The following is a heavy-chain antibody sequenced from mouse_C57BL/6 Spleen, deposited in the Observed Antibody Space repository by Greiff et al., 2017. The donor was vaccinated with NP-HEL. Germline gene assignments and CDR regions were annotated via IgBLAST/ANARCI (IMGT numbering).Heavy chain of an antibody. Sequence: QVQLQQPGAELVMPGASVKLSCKASGYTFNSYWMHWVKQRPGQGLEWIGEIDPYDSYTNYNQKFKGKSTLTVDKSSSTAYMQLSSLTSEDSAVYYCAIPNYFGSSGYAMDYWGQGTSVTVSS. CDR1: GYTFNSYW. D-gene: IGHD1-1*01. CDR2: IDPYDSYT. CDR3: AIPNYFGSSGYAMDY. J-gene: IGHJ4*01. V-gene: IGHV1-69*01.